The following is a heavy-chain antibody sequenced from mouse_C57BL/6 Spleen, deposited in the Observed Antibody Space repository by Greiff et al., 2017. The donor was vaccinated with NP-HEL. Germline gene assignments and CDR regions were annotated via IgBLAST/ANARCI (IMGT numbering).Heavy chain of an antibody. V-gene: IGHV1-26*01. J-gene: IGHJ3*01. CDR3: AREPGAY. Sequence: EVQLQQSGPELVKPGASVKISCKASGYTFTDYYMNWVKQSHGKSLEWIGDINPNNGGTSYNQKFKGKATLTVDKSSSTAYMELRSLTSEDSAVYYCAREPGAYWGKGTLVTVSA. CDR2: INPNNGGT. CDR1: GYTFTDYY.